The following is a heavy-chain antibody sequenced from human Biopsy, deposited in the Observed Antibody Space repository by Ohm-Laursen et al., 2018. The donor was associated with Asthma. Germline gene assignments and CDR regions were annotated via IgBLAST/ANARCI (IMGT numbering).Heavy chain of an antibody. CDR2: ISPDGRSA. CDR3: AKAIHGDPVDAFDI. CDR1: GFTFGGYA. J-gene: IGHJ3*02. D-gene: IGHD4-17*01. V-gene: IGHV3-23*01. Sequence: SLRLSCAASGFTFGGYAMSWARQAPGKGLEWVSTISPDGRSAHGPDSFRGRFTISRDNSRDTLYLQMNSLRAEDTAVYYCAKAIHGDPVDAFDIWGQGTMVTVSS.